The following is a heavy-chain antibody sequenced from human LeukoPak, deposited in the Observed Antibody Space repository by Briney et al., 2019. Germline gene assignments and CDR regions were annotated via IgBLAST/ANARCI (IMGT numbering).Heavy chain of an antibody. CDR3: AREIAVSGWEPDWFDP. CDR2: ISSSGSTI. J-gene: IGHJ5*02. Sequence: PGGSLRLSCAASGFTFSDYYMSWIRQAPGKGLEWVSYISSSGSTIYYADSVKGRFTISRDNAKNSLYLQVNSLRAEDTAVYYCAREIAVSGWEPDWFDPWGQGTLVTVSS. CDR1: GFTFSDYY. D-gene: IGHD6-19*01. V-gene: IGHV3-11*01.